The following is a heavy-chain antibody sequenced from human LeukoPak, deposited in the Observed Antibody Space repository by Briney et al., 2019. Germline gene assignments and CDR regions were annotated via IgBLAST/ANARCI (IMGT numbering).Heavy chain of an antibody. Sequence: ASVKVSCKASGYTFTSYGISWVRQAPGQGLEWMGWISAYNGNTNYAQKLQGRVTMTTDTSTSTAYMELSSLRSEDTAVYYCARDSRDGYNNYYYYGMDVWGQGTTVTVSS. CDR1: GYTFTSYG. D-gene: IGHD5-24*01. CDR3: ARDSRDGYNNYYYYGMDV. V-gene: IGHV1-18*01. CDR2: ISAYNGNT. J-gene: IGHJ6*02.